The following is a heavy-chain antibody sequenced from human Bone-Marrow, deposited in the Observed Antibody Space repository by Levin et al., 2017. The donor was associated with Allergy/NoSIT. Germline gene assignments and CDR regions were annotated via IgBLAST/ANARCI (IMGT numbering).Heavy chain of an antibody. CDR3: AREPNCSGGSCYAFDI. D-gene: IGHD2-15*01. J-gene: IGHJ3*02. CDR2: IYYSGST. V-gene: IGHV4-59*01. Sequence: PSETLSLTCTVSGGSISSYYWSWIRQPPGKGLEWIGYIYYSGSTNYNPSLKSRVTISVDTSKNQFSLKLSSVTAADTAVYYCAREPNCSGGSCYAFDIWGQGTMVTVSS. CDR1: GGSISSYY.